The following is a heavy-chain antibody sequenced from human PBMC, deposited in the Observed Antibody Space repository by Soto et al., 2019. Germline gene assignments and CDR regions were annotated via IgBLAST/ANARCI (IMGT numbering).Heavy chain of an antibody. Sequence: QVQLVQSGAEVKKPGASVKVSCKSSGYTFTSYAMHWVRQAPGQRLEWMGWINAGNGNTKYSQKFQGRVTITRDTYASIAYMEMSSLRSEDTAVYYCARKFTAMVTFDYWGQGTLVTVSS. D-gene: IGHD5-18*01. CDR3: ARKFTAMVTFDY. V-gene: IGHV1-3*01. CDR2: INAGNGNT. CDR1: GYTFTSYA. J-gene: IGHJ4*02.